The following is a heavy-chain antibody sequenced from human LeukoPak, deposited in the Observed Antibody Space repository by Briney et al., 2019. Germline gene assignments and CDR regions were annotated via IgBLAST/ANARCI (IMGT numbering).Heavy chain of an antibody. Sequence: GGSLRLSCTASGFTFSSYWMHWVRQAPGKGLVWVSHINYDGSSTNYADSVKGRFTISRDNAKNTLYLQMNSLRAEDTAVYYYATSRSFDYWGQGTLVTVSS. CDR1: GFTFSSYW. CDR2: INYDGSST. V-gene: IGHV3-74*01. J-gene: IGHJ4*02. CDR3: ATSRSFDY. D-gene: IGHD3-16*02.